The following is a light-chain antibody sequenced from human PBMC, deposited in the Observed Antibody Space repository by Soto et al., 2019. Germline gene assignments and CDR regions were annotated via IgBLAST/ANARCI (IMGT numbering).Light chain of an antibody. Sequence: QSVLTQPPSVSGAPGQRVTISCTGSSSNIGAGYDVHWYQQLPGTAPKLLIYGNSNRPSGVPDRFSGAKSGTSASLAITGLQAEEDADYYCQSYDSSLSGDVFGTGTKVTVL. J-gene: IGLJ1*01. V-gene: IGLV1-40*01. CDR3: QSYDSSLSGDV. CDR2: GNS. CDR1: SSNIGAGYD.